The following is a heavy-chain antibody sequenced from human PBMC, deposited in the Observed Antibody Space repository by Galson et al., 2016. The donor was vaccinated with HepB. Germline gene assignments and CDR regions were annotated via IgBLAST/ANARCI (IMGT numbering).Heavy chain of an antibody. CDR1: GFTFSRAW. Sequence: SLRLSCAASGFTFSRAWMNWVRQAPGKGLEWVGRIKSYTDGGTTEYAAPMKGRFTFSRDESNNRLYLQMNSLKTEDTAVYYCTTSSTRGYTYDPSAYWGRGTLVAVSS. D-gene: IGHD5-18*01. J-gene: IGHJ4*02. CDR3: TTSSTRGYTYDPSAY. V-gene: IGHV3-15*01. CDR2: IKSYTDGGTT.